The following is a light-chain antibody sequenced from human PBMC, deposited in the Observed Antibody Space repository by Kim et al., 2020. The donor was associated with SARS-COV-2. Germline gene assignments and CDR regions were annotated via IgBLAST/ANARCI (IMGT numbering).Light chain of an antibody. Sequence: ALGQTVSITCQGDSLRSSYASWYQQKPGQAPVLLIYDEDKRPSGIPDRFSGSSSGNTASLTITGPQAEDEADYYCNSRDTSGNLVVFGGGTRLTVL. CDR3: NSRDTSGNLVV. CDR1: SLRSSY. CDR2: DED. V-gene: IGLV3-19*01. J-gene: IGLJ2*01.